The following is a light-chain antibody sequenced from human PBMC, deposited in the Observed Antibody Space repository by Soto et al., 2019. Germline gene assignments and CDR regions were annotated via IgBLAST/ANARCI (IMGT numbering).Light chain of an antibody. CDR3: SSYAGSNNLRV. CDR1: SSDVGGYNY. V-gene: IGLV2-8*01. J-gene: IGLJ2*01. CDR2: LVT. Sequence: QSALTQPASVSGSPGQSITISCTGTSSDVGGYNYVSWYQQHPGKAPKLMIYLVTKRPSGVPDRFSGSKSGNTASLTVSGLQAEDEADYYCSSYAGSNNLRVFGGGTKVTVL.